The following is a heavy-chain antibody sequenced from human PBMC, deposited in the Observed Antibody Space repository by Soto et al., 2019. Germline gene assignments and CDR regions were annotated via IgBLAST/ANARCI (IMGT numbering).Heavy chain of an antibody. CDR1: GFTFSSYW. J-gene: IGHJ4*02. CDR3: ARAMVRGVLTSMEGVGY. Sequence: EVQLVESGGGLVQPGGSLRLSCAASGFTFSSYWMSWVRQAPGKGLEWVANIKQDGSEKYYVDSVKGRFTISRDNAKNSLYLQMNSLRDEDTAVYYCARAMVRGVLTSMEGVGYWGQGTLVTVSS. CDR2: IKQDGSEK. D-gene: IGHD3-10*01. V-gene: IGHV3-7*01.